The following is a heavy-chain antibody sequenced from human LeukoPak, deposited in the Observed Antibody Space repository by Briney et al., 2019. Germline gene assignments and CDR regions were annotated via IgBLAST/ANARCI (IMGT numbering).Heavy chain of an antibody. CDR1: GFTFSSYA. CDR2: ISGSGGST. D-gene: IGHD2-2*01. Sequence: QPGASLRLSCAASGFTFSSYAMSWVRQAPGKGLEWVSAISGSGGSTYYADSVKGRFTISRDNSKNTLYLQMNSLRAEDTAVYYCARDSGAEYQLVQETAFDPWGQGTLVTVSS. CDR3: ARDSGAEYQLVQETAFDP. J-gene: IGHJ5*02. V-gene: IGHV3-23*01.